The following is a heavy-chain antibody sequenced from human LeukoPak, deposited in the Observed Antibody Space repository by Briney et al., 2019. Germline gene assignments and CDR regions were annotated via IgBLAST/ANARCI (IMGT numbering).Heavy chain of an antibody. Sequence: PGGSLRLSCAASGFIFSSYGMHWVRQAPGKGLEWVSFIRFDESATVYADSVKGRFTISRDNSKNTVYMQMTSLRVEDTGLYYCAKDQGDCTGSTCYLRYLEHWGQGILVTVSS. CDR3: AKDQGDCTGSTCYLRYLEH. CDR2: IRFDESAT. V-gene: IGHV3-30*02. D-gene: IGHD2-15*01. J-gene: IGHJ4*02. CDR1: GFIFSSYG.